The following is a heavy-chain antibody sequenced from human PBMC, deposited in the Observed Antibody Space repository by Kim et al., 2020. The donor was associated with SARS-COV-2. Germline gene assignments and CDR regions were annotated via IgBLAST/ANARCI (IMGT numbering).Heavy chain of an antibody. CDR2: INAGNGNT. J-gene: IGHJ1*01. Sequence: ASVKVSCKASGYTFTSYAMHWVRQAPGQRLEWMGWINAGNGNTKYSQKFQGRVTITRDTSASTAYMELSSLRSEDTAVYYCARVRASGSGSLIPEYFQHWGQGTLVTVSS. CDR3: ARVRASGSGSLIPEYFQH. CDR1: GYTFTSYA. V-gene: IGHV1-3*01. D-gene: IGHD3-10*01.